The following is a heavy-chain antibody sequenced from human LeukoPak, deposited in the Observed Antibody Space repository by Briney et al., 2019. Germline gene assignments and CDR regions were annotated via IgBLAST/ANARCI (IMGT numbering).Heavy chain of an antibody. J-gene: IGHJ3*02. CDR3: ASTDYYDSSGYYLPGSFDI. D-gene: IGHD3-22*01. CDR1: GFTFSSYA. Sequence: PGGSLRLSCAASGFTFSSYAMSWVRQAPGKGLEWVSAISGSGGSTYYADSVKGQFTISRDNSKNTLYLQMNSLRAEDTAVYYCASTDYYDSSGYYLPGSFDIWGQGTMVTVSS. V-gene: IGHV3-23*01. CDR2: ISGSGGST.